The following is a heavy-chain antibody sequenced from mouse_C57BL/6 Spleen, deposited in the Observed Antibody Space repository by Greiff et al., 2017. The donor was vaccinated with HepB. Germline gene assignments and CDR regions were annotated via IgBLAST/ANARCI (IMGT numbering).Heavy chain of an antibody. CDR1: GYTFTSYG. V-gene: IGHV1-58*01. Sequence: VQLKESGAELVRPGSSVKMSCKASGYTFTSYGINWVKQRPGQGLEWIGDIYIGNGDTEYNEKFKGKATLTSDTSSSTAYMQLSSLTSEDSAIYFWARGSYGSSYYFDYWGPGPTLTVSS. CDR3: ARGSYGSSYYFDY. J-gene: IGHJ2*01. D-gene: IGHD1-1*01. CDR2: IYIGNGDT.